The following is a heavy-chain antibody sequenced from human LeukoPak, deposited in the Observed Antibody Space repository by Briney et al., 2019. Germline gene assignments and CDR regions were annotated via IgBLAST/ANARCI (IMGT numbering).Heavy chain of an antibody. Sequence: PGGSLRLSCAASGFTFSTYAMSWVRQAPGRGLEWVSGISGSGGSTYYADSVKGRFTISRDNSKNTLYLQMNSLRAEDTAVYYCAKAVGYSYGYFDYWGQGTLVTVPS. J-gene: IGHJ4*02. CDR2: ISGSGGST. V-gene: IGHV3-23*01. D-gene: IGHD5-18*01. CDR1: GFTFSTYA. CDR3: AKAVGYSYGYFDY.